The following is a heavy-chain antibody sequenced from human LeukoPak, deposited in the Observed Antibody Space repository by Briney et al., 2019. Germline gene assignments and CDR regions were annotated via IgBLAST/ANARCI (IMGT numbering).Heavy chain of an antibody. Sequence: PGGSLRLSCSASGFTFSSYSMNWVRQAPGKGLEWVSSISSSSSYIYYADSVKGRFTISRDNAKNSLYLQMNSLRAEDTAVYYCARGAPSDAFDIWGQGTMVTVSS. V-gene: IGHV3-21*01. CDR2: ISSSSSYI. CDR3: ARGAPSDAFDI. CDR1: GFTFSSYS. J-gene: IGHJ3*02.